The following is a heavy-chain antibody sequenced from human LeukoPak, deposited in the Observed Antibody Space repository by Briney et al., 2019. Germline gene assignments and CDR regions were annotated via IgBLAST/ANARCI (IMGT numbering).Heavy chain of an antibody. J-gene: IGHJ5*02. D-gene: IGHD2-21*02. CDR1: GGTFSSYS. CDR3: ARIGFGGDSNNCFYP. V-gene: IGHV1-69*02. Sequence: ASVKVSFTASGGTFSSYSITWVRQAPGQGLEWMGRIIPILGVANYAQKFQGRVTITADQSTSTAYMELSRLRSEDTAVYYCARIGFGGDSNNCFYPCGQGTLVTVSS. CDR2: IIPILGVA.